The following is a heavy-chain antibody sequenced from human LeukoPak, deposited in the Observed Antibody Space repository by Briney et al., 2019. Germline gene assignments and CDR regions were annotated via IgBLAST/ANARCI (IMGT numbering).Heavy chain of an antibody. J-gene: IGHJ4*02. CDR2: INGRGDDS. Sequence: GGSLRLTCVVSDFTFAVSWVRQAPGKGLEWISTINGRGDDSFHADSVKGRFTISRDTSKNTLYLHMSSLRAADTAMYFCVRMRGPERRHCFDYWSQGALLIVSS. V-gene: IGHV3-23*01. CDR3: VRMRGPERRHCFDY. D-gene: IGHD1-1*01. CDR1: DFTFA.